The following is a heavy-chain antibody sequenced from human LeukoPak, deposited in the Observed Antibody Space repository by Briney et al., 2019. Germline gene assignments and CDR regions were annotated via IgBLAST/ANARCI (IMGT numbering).Heavy chain of an antibody. D-gene: IGHD3-10*01. CDR3: AREPRGGSGSAYYALDV. CDR1: GFTFSNYW. CDR2: MKQDGSEK. Sequence: GGSLRLSCAASGFTFSNYWMSWVRQAPGKGLEWVANMKQDGSEKYYVDSVKGRFTISRDNAKNSLFLQMNSLRAEDTAVYYCAREPRGGSGSAYYALDVWGQGTTVTVSS. J-gene: IGHJ6*02. V-gene: IGHV3-7*01.